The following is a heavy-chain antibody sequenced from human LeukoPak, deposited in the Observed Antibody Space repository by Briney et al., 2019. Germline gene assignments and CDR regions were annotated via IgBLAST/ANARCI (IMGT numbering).Heavy chain of an antibody. V-gene: IGHV4-34*01. CDR3: ARSRQQLVRWANWFDP. CDR2: INHSGST. J-gene: IGHJ5*02. Sequence: SETLSLTCAVYGGSFSGYYWSWIRQPPGKGRDWIGEINHSGSTNYNPSLKSRVTISVDTSKNQFSLKLSSVTAADTAVYYCARSRQQLVRWANWFDPWGQGTLVTVSS. D-gene: IGHD6-13*01. CDR1: GGSFSGYY.